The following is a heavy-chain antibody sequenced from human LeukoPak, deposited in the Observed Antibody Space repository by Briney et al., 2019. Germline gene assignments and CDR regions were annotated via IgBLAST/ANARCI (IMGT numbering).Heavy chain of an antibody. CDR1: GFTFSSYS. CDR2: ISSSSSYI. Sequence: PGGSLRLSCAASGFTFSSYSMNWVRQAPGKGLEWVSSISSSSSYIYYADSVKGRFTISRDNSKNTLYLQMNSLRAEDAAVYYCAKDYSTPDAYWGQGTLVTVSS. V-gene: IGHV3-21*04. J-gene: IGHJ4*02. CDR3: AKDYSTPDAY. D-gene: IGHD2/OR15-2a*01.